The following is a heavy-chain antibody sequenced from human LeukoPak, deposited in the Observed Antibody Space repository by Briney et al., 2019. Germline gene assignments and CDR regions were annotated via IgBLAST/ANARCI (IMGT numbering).Heavy chain of an antibody. D-gene: IGHD3-22*01. CDR1: GGSISGYH. V-gene: IGHV4-59*01. CDR3: ARGDYDSSGYYYFDY. J-gene: IGHJ4*02. Sequence: SETLSLTCTVSGGSISGYHWSWIRRPPGKGLEWIGFISPSGSTNYNPSLKSRVTISVDTSKNQFSLKLSSVTAADTAVYYCARGDYDSSGYYYFDYWGQGTLVTVSS. CDR2: ISPSGST.